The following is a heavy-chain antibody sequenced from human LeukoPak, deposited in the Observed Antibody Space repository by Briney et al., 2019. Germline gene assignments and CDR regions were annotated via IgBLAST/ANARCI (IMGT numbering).Heavy chain of an antibody. CDR2: ISQSGGTK. CDR3: ARDGEMAAPWALDL. V-gene: IGHV3-48*04. J-gene: IGHJ3*01. CDR1: GFTFSSYG. Sequence: GGSLRLSCAASGFTFSSYGMNWVRQAPGKGLEWVSYISQSGGTKRYTDSVKGRFTISRDNAKNSLYLQLSSLRVEDMGVYYCARDGEMAAPWALDLWGQGTVVTVSS. D-gene: IGHD5-24*01.